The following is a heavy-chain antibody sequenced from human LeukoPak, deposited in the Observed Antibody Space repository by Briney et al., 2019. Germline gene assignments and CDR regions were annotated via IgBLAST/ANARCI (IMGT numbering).Heavy chain of an antibody. J-gene: IGHJ3*02. D-gene: IGHD2-2*01. Sequence: SVTLSLTCTVSSGSISSGSYYWSWIRQPAGKGLEWIGRIYTSGSTYYNPSLKSRVTISVDTSKNQFSLKLSSVTAADTAVYYCARRRYCSSTSCPGGAFDIWGQGTMVTVSS. V-gene: IGHV4-61*02. CDR2: IYTSGST. CDR1: SGSISSGSYY. CDR3: ARRRYCSSTSCPGGAFDI.